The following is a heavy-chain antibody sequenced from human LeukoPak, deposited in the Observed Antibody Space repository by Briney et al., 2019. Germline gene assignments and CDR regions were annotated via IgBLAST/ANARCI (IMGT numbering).Heavy chain of an antibody. Sequence: GRSLRLSCAASGFTFSDYYMSWIRQAPGKGLEWVSYISSSGSTIYYADSVKGRFTISRDNAKHSLYLQMNSLRAEDTAVYYCASERASKLPPRDTDYWAQARLVTVSS. CDR2: ISSSGSTI. D-gene: IGHD2-15*01. CDR3: ASERASKLPPRDTDY. V-gene: IGHV3-11*04. CDR1: GFTFSDYY. J-gene: IGHJ4*02.